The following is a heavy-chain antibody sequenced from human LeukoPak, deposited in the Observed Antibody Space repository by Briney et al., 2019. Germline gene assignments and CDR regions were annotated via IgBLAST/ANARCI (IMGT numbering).Heavy chain of an antibody. J-gene: IGHJ4*02. CDR3: TRGQSSGYSSGDY. CDR1: GFTFSRYW. CDR2: IESDGTTT. Sequence: GGSLRLSCAASGFTFSRYWMHWVRQATGKGLVWVSRIESDGTTTTYADSVKGRFTISRDNAKNTLYLQMNSLRAEDTAVYYCTRGQSSGYSSGDYWGQGTLVTVSS. V-gene: IGHV3-74*01. D-gene: IGHD3-22*01.